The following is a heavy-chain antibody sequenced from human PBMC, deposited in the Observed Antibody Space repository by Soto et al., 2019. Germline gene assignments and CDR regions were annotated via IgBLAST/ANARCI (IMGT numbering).Heavy chain of an antibody. CDR1: GFTFSSYG. D-gene: IGHD4-17*01. V-gene: IGHV3-30*18. Sequence: PGGSLRLSCAASGFTFSSYGMHWVRQAPGKGLEWVAVISYDGSNKYYADSVKGRFTISRDNSKNTLYLQMNSLRAEDTAVYYCAKGATVTTIDYWGQGTLVTLSS. J-gene: IGHJ4*02. CDR2: ISYDGSNK. CDR3: AKGATVTTIDY.